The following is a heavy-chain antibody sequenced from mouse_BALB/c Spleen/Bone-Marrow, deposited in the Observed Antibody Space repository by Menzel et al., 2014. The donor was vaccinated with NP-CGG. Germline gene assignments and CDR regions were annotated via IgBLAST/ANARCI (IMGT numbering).Heavy chain of an antibody. CDR1: GYTFTDYA. Sequence: VKLMESGAELVRPGVSVKISCKGSGYTFTDYAIHWVKQSHAKSLEWIGLISGYYGDAIYNQKFEGKATMTVDKSSSTAYMDLARLTPEDSAIYYCARSGKVRNAMDYWGQGTSVTVSS. D-gene: IGHD2-14*01. CDR2: ISGYYGDA. CDR3: ARSGKVRNAMDY. J-gene: IGHJ4*01. V-gene: IGHV1S137*01.